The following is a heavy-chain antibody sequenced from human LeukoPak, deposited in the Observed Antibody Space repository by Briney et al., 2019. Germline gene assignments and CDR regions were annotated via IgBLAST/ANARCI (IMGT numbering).Heavy chain of an antibody. CDR2: IYYSGST. J-gene: IGHJ5*02. CDR3: ARDTEGNWFDP. CDR1: GGSISSYY. Sequence: SETLSLTCTVSGGSISSYYWSWIRQPPGKGLEWIGYIYYSGSTNYNPSLKSRVTISVDTSKNQFSLKLSSVTAADTAVYYCARDTEGNWFDPWGXXTLVTVSS. V-gene: IGHV4-59*01. D-gene: IGHD4-17*01.